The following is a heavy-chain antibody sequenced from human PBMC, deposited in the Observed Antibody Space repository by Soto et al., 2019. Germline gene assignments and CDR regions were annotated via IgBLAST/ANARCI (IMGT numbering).Heavy chain of an antibody. V-gene: IGHV4-61*01. CDR3: ARGLITGSHYSGGWYYFDS. Sequence: ASETLSLTCTVSGGSVSSGSYYWSWIRQPPGKELEWIGNIYYSGSTYYNPSLKSRVTISVHTSNSQFSLELSSVTAADTAVYYCARGLITGSHYSGGWYYFDSWGQGTQVTVSS. CDR1: GGSVSSGSYY. J-gene: IGHJ4*02. D-gene: IGHD6-19*01. CDR2: IYYSGST.